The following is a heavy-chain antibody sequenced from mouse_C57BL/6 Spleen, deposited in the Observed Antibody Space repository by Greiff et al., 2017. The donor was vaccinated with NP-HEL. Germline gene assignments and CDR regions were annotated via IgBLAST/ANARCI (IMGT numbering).Heavy chain of an antibody. CDR3: ARRDSSGLGGFAY. CDR2: IYPSDSET. CDR1: GYTFTSYW. V-gene: IGHV1-61*01. J-gene: IGHJ3*01. D-gene: IGHD3-2*02. Sequence: QVQLQQPGAELVRPGSSVKLSCKASGYTFTSYWMDWVKQRPGQGLEWIGNIYPSDSETHYTQKFKDKATLTVDKSSRTAYMQLSSLTSEDSAVYDCARRDSSGLGGFAYWGQGTLVTVSA.